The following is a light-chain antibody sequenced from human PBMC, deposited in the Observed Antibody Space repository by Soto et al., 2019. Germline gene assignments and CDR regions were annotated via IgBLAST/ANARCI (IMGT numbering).Light chain of an antibody. CDR2: KAS. Sequence: AIQLTQSPSSVSASVGDRITITCWASQDIHTFLAWYQQKPGKAPQLLIYKASTLQSGVPSRFSGSGSGTDCTLTISSLQPEDFATYSCQQFYIFPVTFGQGTRLEIK. CDR1: QDIHTF. V-gene: IGKV1-13*02. CDR3: QQFYIFPVT. J-gene: IGKJ5*01.